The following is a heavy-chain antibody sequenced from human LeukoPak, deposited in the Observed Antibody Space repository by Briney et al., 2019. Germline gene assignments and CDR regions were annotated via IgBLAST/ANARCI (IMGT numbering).Heavy chain of an antibody. CDR3: ARARPGYSSGWYGENWFDP. J-gene: IGHJ5*02. V-gene: IGHV1-58*01. Sequence: SVKVSCKASGFTFSSSAVQWVRQARGQRFEWIGWIGVGSGNTNYAERFQERVTITRDMSTSTAYMELSSLRSEDTAVYYCARARPGYSSGWYGENWFDPWGQGTLVTVSS. D-gene: IGHD6-19*01. CDR1: GFTFSSSA. CDR2: IGVGSGNT.